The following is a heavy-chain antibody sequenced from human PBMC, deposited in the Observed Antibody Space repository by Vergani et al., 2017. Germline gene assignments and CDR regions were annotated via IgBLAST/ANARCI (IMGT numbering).Heavy chain of an antibody. CDR3: AADSGMATITGWYFDL. D-gene: IGHD5-24*01. CDR2: IVVGSGNT. J-gene: IGHJ2*01. Sequence: QMQLVQSGPEVKKPGTSVKVSCKASGFTFTSSAMQWARQARGQRLEWIGWIVVGSGNTNYAQKFQERVTITRDMSTSTAYMELSSLRSEDTAVYYCAADSGMATITGWYFDLWGRGTLVTVSS. CDR1: GFTFTSSA. V-gene: IGHV1-58*02.